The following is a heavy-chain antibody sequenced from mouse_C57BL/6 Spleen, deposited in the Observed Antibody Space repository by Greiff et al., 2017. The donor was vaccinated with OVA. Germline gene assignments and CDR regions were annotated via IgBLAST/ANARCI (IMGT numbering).Heavy chain of an antibody. Sequence: QVQLQQPGAELVMPGASVKLSCKASGYTFTSYWMHWVKQRPGQGLEWIGEIDPSDSYTNYNQKFKGKSTLTVDKSSSTAYMQLSSLTSEDSAVYYCARKGLLFYAMDYWGQGTSVTVSS. V-gene: IGHV1-69*01. CDR1: GYTFTSYW. J-gene: IGHJ4*01. CDR3: ARKGLLFYAMDY. CDR2: IDPSDSYT. D-gene: IGHD3-1*01.